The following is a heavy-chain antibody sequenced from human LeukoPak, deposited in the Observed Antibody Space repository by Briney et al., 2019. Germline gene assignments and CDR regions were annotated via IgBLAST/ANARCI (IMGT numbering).Heavy chain of an antibody. CDR2: ISGDGGST. CDR1: RFTFDDYA. Sequence: PGGSLRLSCAASRFTFDDYAMHWVRQAPGKGLEWVSLISGDGGSTYYADSVKGRFTISRDNSKNSLYLQMNSLRTEDTALYYCAKDIPHYYDSSGFYGDYFDYWGQGTLVTVSS. D-gene: IGHD3-22*01. V-gene: IGHV3-43*02. CDR3: AKDIPHYYDSSGFYGDYFDY. J-gene: IGHJ4*02.